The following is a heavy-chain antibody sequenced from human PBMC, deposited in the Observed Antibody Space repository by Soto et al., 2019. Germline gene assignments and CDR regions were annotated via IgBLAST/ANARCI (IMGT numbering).Heavy chain of an antibody. CDR2: IVREGTEQ. Sequence: QAPGKGLEWLAVIVREGTEQHYVDSVKGRFTISRDNSKNTLYLQMNNLRVDDTAVYYCARDDDYPDNGFDYWGQGTLLTVSS. CDR3: ARDDDYPDNGFDY. D-gene: IGHD4-17*01. J-gene: IGHJ4*02. V-gene: IGHV3-33*05.